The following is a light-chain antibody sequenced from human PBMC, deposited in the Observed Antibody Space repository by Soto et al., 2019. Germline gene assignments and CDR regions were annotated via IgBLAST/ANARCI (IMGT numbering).Light chain of an antibody. Sequence: DLQLTQSPSSLSASVGDRVTLTCRASQSIRSYLNWYQQKPGNPPKLLIYATSRLQNGVPSRFSGSGYGTNFTLTSRSLQPEDFATYYCQQSYSHHFTFGPGATVDVK. V-gene: IGKV1-39*01. CDR3: QQSYSHHFT. CDR2: ATS. J-gene: IGKJ3*01. CDR1: QSIRSY.